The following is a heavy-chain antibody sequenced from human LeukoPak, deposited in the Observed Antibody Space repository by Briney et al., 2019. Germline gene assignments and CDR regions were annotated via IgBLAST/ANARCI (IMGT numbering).Heavy chain of an antibody. Sequence: GGSLRLSCAASGFTVSSNYMSWVRQAPGKWLEWVSVIYSGGSTYYADSVKGRFTISRDNSKNTLYLQMNSLRAEDTAVYYCARDPPSSRGDPQGFDYWGQGTLVTVSS. CDR3: ARDPPSSRGDPQGFDY. D-gene: IGHD2-21*02. V-gene: IGHV3-66*01. CDR1: GFTVSSNY. CDR2: IYSGGST. J-gene: IGHJ4*02.